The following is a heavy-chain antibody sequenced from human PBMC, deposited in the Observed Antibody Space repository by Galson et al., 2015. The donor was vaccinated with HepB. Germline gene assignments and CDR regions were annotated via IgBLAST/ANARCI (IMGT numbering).Heavy chain of an antibody. V-gene: IGHV4-31*03. CDR3: ARAYMTTVTTSAFDI. J-gene: IGHJ3*02. CDR2: IYYSGST. CDR1: GGSISSGGYY. Sequence: TLSLTCTVSGGSISSGGYYWSWIRQHPGKGLEWIGYIYYSGSTYYNPSLKSRVTISVDTSKNQFSLKLSSVTAADTAVYYCARAYMTTVTTSAFDIRGQGTMVTVSS. D-gene: IGHD4-17*01.